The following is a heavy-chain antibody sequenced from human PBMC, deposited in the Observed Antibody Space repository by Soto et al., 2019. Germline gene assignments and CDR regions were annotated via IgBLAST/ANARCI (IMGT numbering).Heavy chain of an antibody. CDR1: GFTFSSSN. CDR2: IAGSGFT. Sequence: EVQLVESGGGLVKPGGSLRLSCAASGFTFSSSNMNGVRQAPGKGLEWVSSIAGSGFTYYADSVRGRFTISRDNAKTSLYLQMNSLRADDTAVYYCSRDPAPGDYWGQGTLVTVSS. V-gene: IGHV3-21*01. J-gene: IGHJ4*02. CDR3: SRDPAPGDY.